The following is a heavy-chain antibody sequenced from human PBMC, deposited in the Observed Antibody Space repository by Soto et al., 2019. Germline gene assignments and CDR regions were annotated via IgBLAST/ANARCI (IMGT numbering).Heavy chain of an antibody. J-gene: IGHJ5*02. Sequence: PSETLSLTCVVSGGSISSGGYAWNWIRQPPGKGLEWIGYIYHSGYTSYNPSLKSRVTISVDKSKNQFSLKLSFVTAADTAVYYCARDSLTGNYFDPWGQGTLVTVS. D-gene: IGHD1-7*01. CDR2: IYHSGYT. CDR1: GGSISSGGYA. V-gene: IGHV4-30-2*01. CDR3: ARDSLTGNYFDP.